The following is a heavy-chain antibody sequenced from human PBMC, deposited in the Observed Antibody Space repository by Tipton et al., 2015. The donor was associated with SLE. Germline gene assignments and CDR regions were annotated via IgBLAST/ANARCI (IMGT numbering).Heavy chain of an antibody. CDR1: GGSFSGYY. CDR2: INHSGST. CDR3: ARDLSSRLIIVVVAAFDI. Sequence: LSCAVYGGSFSGYYWSWIRQPPGKGLEWIGEINHSGSTNYNPSLKSRVTISVDTSKSQFSLKLSSVTAADTAVYYCARDLSSRLIIVVVAAFDIWGQGTTVIVSS. D-gene: IGHD3-22*01. V-gene: IGHV4-34*01. J-gene: IGHJ3*02.